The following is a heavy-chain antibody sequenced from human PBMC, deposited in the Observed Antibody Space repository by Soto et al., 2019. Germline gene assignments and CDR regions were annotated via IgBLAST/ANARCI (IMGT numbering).Heavy chain of an antibody. CDR2: ISSSSSYI. J-gene: IGHJ6*02. D-gene: IGHD6-13*01. V-gene: IGHV3-21*01. CDR3: ARDMVGSSSFSGYYYYYGMDV. CDR1: GFTFSSYS. Sequence: PGGSLRLSCAASGFTFSSYSMNWVRQAPGKGLEWVSSISSSSSYIYYADSVKGRFTISRDNAKNSLYLQMSSLRAEDTAVYYCARDMVGSSSFSGYYYYYGMDVWGQGTTVTVSS.